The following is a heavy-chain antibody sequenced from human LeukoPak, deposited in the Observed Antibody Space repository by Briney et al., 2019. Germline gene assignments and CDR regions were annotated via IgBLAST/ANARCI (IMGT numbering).Heavy chain of an antibody. D-gene: IGHD4-11*01. CDR3: ARLYSKSGYYFDY. CDR1: GGSISSYY. J-gene: IGHJ4*02. Sequence: SETLSLTCTVSGGSISSYYWSWIRQPPGKGLEWIGYIYHSGDTYYNPSLKSRLTISVDKSKNQFSLKLSSVTAADTAVYYCARLYSKSGYYFDYWGQGTLVIVSS. V-gene: IGHV4-59*12. CDR2: IYHSGDT.